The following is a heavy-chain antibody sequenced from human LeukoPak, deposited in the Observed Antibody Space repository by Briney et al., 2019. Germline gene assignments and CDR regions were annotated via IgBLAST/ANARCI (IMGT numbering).Heavy chain of an antibody. D-gene: IGHD6-13*01. Sequence: SETLSLTCTVSGYSISSGYYWGWIRQTPGKGLEWIGYIYHGGRTDYNPSLKSRITISVDTSKNQFSLKLSSVTAADTAVYYCARLHFMAAAGTYWFDPWGQGTLVTVSS. CDR3: ARLHFMAAAGTYWFDP. CDR1: GYSISSGYY. J-gene: IGHJ5*02. V-gene: IGHV4-38-2*02. CDR2: IYHGGRT.